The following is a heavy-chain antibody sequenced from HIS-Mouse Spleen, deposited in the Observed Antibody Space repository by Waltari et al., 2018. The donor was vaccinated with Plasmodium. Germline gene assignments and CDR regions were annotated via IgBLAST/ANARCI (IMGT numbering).Heavy chain of an antibody. CDR2: IKQDGSEE. D-gene: IGHD6-13*01. J-gene: IGHJ2*01. CDR1: GFTFSSYW. V-gene: IGHV3-7*01. CDR3: ASSWYWYFDL. Sequence: EVQLVESGGGLVQPGGSLRLSCVASGFTFSSYWMSWVRQAPGKGLAWVANIKQDGSEEYYWVSVEGRFTISRDNAKNSLYLQMNSLRAEDTAVYYCASSWYWYFDLWGRGTLVTVSS.